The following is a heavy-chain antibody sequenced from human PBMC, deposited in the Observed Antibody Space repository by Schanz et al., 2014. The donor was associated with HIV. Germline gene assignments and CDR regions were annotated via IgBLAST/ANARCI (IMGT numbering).Heavy chain of an antibody. CDR2: VNQDGSRK. J-gene: IGHJ3*02. CDR3: AIRTPMISFGAFDI. D-gene: IGHD3-16*01. Sequence: EVHLVESGGGLVQPGGSLRLSCAASGFTFSSYWMTWVRQAPGKGLEMVANVNQDGSRKYYVDSVKGRFTISRDNAANSLFLQMNSLRAEDTAVYYCAIRTPMISFGAFDIWGRGTMVTVSS. CDR1: GFTFSSYW. V-gene: IGHV3-7*03.